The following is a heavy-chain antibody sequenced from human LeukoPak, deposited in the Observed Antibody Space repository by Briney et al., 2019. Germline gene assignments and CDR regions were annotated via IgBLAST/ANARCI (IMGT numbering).Heavy chain of an antibody. J-gene: IGHJ6*02. CDR1: GYTFNSYG. CDR2: ISPYRGDT. CDR3: ARQVLIVGGRYGMDV. D-gene: IGHD3-22*01. Sequence: ASVKVSCKASGYTFNSYGMSWVRQAPGQGLEWMGWISPYRGDTEYAQKIQGRVSMTTDTSTSTAYMELRGLRSDGTAVYYCARQVLIVGGRYGMDVWGQGTTVTVSS. V-gene: IGHV1-18*01.